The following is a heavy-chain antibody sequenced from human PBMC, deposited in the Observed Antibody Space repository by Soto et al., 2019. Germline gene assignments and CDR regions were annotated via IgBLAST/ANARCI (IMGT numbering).Heavy chain of an antibody. D-gene: IGHD3-3*01. J-gene: IGHJ6*02. CDR1: GGSISSSNW. Sequence: PSETLSLTCAVSGGSISSSNWWSWVRQPPGKGLEWIGEIYHSGSTKYNPTLNSRVNKSVDKALNQFSLKLISVTAAVTFVYYCARATYDFWSGYRLYYGMDVWGQGTTVT. V-gene: IGHV4-4*02. CDR3: ARATYDFWSGYRLYYGMDV. CDR2: IYHSGST.